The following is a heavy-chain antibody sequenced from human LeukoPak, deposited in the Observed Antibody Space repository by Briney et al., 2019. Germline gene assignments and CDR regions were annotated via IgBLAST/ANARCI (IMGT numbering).Heavy chain of an antibody. CDR2: IRSKAYGGTT. J-gene: IGHJ4*02. Sequence: GGSLRLSCTASGFTFGDYAMSWVRQAPGKGLEWVGFIRSKAYGGTTEYAAPVKGRSTISRDDSKSIAYLQMNSLKTEDTAVYYCTSCSSISCYTFDFDYWGQGTLVTVSS. D-gene: IGHD2-2*02. CDR1: GFTFGDYA. V-gene: IGHV3-49*04. CDR3: TSCSSISCYTFDFDY.